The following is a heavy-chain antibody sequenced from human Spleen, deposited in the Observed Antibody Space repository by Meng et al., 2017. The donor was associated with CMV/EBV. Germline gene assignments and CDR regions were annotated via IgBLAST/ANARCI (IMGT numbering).Heavy chain of an antibody. V-gene: IGHV3-48*03. J-gene: IGHJ6*02. CDR3: ARVQVPAAIRYYHTMDV. D-gene: IGHD2-2*01. CDR2: ISLTGNTI. Sequence: GESLKISCAASGFNLNSHEMNWVRQAPGKGLEWVSHISLTGNTIYYADSVRGRFTISRDSAKNSLYRQMTSLRAEDTAVYYCARVQVPAAIRYYHTMDVWGRGTTVTVSS. CDR1: GFNLNSHE.